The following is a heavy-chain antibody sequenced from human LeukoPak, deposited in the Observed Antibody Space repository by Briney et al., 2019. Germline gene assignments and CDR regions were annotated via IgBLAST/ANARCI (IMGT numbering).Heavy chain of an antibody. D-gene: IGHD3-10*01. CDR2: INAGNGNT. J-gene: IGHJ4*02. Sequence: ASVKVSCKASGYTFTSYAMHWVRQAPGQRLEWMGWINAGNGNTKYSQKFQGRVTITRDTSASTAYMELSSLRSEDTAVYYCARDRILWFGEFQTGYYFDYWGQGTLVTVSS. V-gene: IGHV1-3*01. CDR1: GYTFTSYA. CDR3: ARDRILWFGEFQTGYYFDY.